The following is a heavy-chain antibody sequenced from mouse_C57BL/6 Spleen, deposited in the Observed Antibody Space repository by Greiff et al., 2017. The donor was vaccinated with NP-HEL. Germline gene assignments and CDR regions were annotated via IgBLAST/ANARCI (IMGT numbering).Heavy chain of an antibody. Sequence: VQLQQPGAELVKPGASVKMSCKASGYTFTSYWLTWVKQRPGQGLEWIGDIYPGSGSTNYNEKFKSKATLTVDTSSSTAYMQLSSLTSEDSAVYYCARSLYYGSSGNFDYWGQGTTLTVSS. J-gene: IGHJ2*01. D-gene: IGHD1-1*01. CDR2: IYPGSGST. CDR3: ARSLYYGSSGNFDY. CDR1: GYTFTSYW. V-gene: IGHV1-55*01.